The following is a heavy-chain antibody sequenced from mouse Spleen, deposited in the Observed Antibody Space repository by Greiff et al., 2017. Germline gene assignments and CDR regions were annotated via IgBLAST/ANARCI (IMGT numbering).Heavy chain of an antibody. CDR1: GFTFSSYA. Sequence: EVQLVESGEGLVKPGGSLKLSCAASGFTFSSYAMSWVRQTPEKRLEWVAYISSGGDYIYYADTVKGRFTISRDNARNTLYLQMSSLKSEDTAMYYCTRDNWDVGYFDVWGTGTTVTVSS. J-gene: IGHJ1*03. D-gene: IGHD4-1*01. CDR2: ISSGGDYI. V-gene: IGHV5-9-1*02. CDR3: TRDNWDVGYFDV.